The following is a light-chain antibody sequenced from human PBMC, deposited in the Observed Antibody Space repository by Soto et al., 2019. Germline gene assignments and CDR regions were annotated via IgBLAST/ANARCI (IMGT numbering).Light chain of an antibody. J-gene: IGLJ1*01. CDR3: QSSDSRLSGSDV. Sequence: QSVLTQTPSVSGAPGQKITMSCTGSSSNIGAGYDVHWYQQVPGAAPRLLIYADNNRPSGVPDRFSASKSGTSASLAITGLQGDDEADYYCQSSDSRLSGSDVFGTGTKVTVL. CDR2: ADN. V-gene: IGLV1-40*01. CDR1: SSNIGAGYD.